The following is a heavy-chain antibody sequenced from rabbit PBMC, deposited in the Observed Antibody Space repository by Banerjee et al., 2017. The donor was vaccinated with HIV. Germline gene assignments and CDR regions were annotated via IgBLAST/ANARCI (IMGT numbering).Heavy chain of an antibody. CDR3: ARYDYTYDFGGYVTLFTL. J-gene: IGHJ4*01. D-gene: IGHD6-1*01. CDR1: GFTISSSYW. CDR2: IYTSSGST. Sequence: EESGGDLVKPEGSLTLTCTASGFTISSSYWICWVRQAPGKGLEWIACIYTSSGSTYYASWAKGRFTASKTSSTTVTLQMTSLTAADTATYFCARYDYTYDFGGYVTLFTLWGPGTLVTVS. V-gene: IGHV1S45*01.